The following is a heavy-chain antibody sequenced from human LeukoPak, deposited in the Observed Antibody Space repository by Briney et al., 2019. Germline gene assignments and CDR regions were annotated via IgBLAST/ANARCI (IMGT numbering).Heavy chain of an antibody. CDR1: GYTFTGYY. CDR2: INPNSGGT. D-gene: IGHD6-13*01. J-gene: IGHJ6*03. V-gene: IGHV1-2*02. Sequence: ASVKVSCKASGYTFTGYYMHWVRQAPGQGLEWMGWINPNSGGTTYAQKFQGRVTMTRDTSISTAYMELSRLRSDDTAVYYCARAGVGIGSSWYVYYYYYMDVWGKGTTVTVSS. CDR3: ARAGVGIGSSWYVYYYYYMDV.